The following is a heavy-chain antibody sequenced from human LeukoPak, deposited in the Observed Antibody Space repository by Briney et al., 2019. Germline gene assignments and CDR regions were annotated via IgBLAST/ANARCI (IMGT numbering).Heavy chain of an antibody. J-gene: IGHJ3*02. CDR2: INHSGST. D-gene: IGHD2-8*01. V-gene: IGHV4-34*01. CDR1: GGSFSGYY. Sequence: SETLSLTCAVYGGSFSGYYWSWIRQPPGKGLEWIGEINHSGSTNYNPPLKSRVTISVDTSKNQFSLKLSSVTAADTAVYYCARGLRTNGVCYDAFDIWGQGTMVTVSS. CDR3: ARGLRTNGVCYDAFDI.